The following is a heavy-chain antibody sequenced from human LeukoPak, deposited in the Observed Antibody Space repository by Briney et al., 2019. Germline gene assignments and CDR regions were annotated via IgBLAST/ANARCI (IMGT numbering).Heavy chain of an antibody. CDR1: GFTFSTYT. D-gene: IGHD2-2*01. CDR3: ARSTRDIVVVPAAIPQFDY. V-gene: IGHV3-21*04. J-gene: IGHJ4*02. CDR2: ISSSTSYI. Sequence: GGSLRLSCAASGFTFSTYTMNWVRQAPGKGLEWVSSISSSTSYIYYADSVKGRFTISRDNAKNSLSLQMNSLRAEDTAVYYCARSTRDIVVVPAAIPQFDYWGQGTLVTVSS.